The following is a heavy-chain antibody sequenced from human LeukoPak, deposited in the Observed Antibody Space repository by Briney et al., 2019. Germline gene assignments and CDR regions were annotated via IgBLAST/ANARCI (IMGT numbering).Heavy chain of an antibody. CDR1: GGTFSSYA. CDR2: IIPIFGTA. Sequence: ASVKVSCKASGGTFSSYAISWVRQAPGQGLEWMGGIIPIFGTANYAQKFQGRATITADESTSTAYMELSSLRSEDTAVYYCARDAEWGYYYDSSGYHNWFDPWGQGTLVTVSS. D-gene: IGHD3-22*01. J-gene: IGHJ5*02. V-gene: IGHV1-69*13. CDR3: ARDAEWGYYYDSSGYHNWFDP.